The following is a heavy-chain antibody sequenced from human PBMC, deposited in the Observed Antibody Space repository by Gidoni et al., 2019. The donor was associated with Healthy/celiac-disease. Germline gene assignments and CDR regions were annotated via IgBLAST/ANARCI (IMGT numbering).Heavy chain of an antibody. D-gene: IGHD1-1*01. CDR3: ARDTGDEYDRGGFFDL. V-gene: IGHV3-53*01. Sequence: EVQLVESGGGLIQPGGSLRLSCAASGFTVPSTYMSWVRQAPGKGLEWVSVIYNDGSTYYADSVKGRFTVSRDNSKNTLHLQMNSLRAEDTAVYFCARDTGDEYDRGGFFDLWGQGTLVTVSS. CDR2: IYNDGST. J-gene: IGHJ4*02. CDR1: GFTVPSTY.